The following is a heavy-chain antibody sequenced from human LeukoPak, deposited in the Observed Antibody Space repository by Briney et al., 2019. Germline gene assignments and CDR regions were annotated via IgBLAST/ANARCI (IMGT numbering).Heavy chain of an antibody. CDR3: ARDGYLKEYADCSAGDY. Sequence: GGSLRLSCAASGFTFSDYWMTWVRQAPGKGLEWVANIKEDGGEKNYVDSVKGRFTISRDNARNSLFLQMNSLRAEDTAIYYCARDGYLKEYADCSAGDYWGQGTLVTVSS. CDR2: IKEDGGEK. V-gene: IGHV3-7*01. CDR1: GFTFSDYW. J-gene: IGHJ4*02. D-gene: IGHD2-21*02.